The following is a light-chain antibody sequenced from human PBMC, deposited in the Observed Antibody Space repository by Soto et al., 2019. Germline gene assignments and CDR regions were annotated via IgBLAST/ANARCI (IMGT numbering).Light chain of an antibody. CDR3: AAWDDSLNGFYV. Sequence: VLPQPPSASGTPGQRVTISCSGSSSNIGSNTVNWYQQLPGTAPELLMYSNNQRPSGVPDRFSGSKSGTSASLAISGLQSEDEADYYCAAWDDSLNGFYVFGTGTKVTVL. CDR2: SNN. J-gene: IGLJ1*01. CDR1: SSNIGSNT. V-gene: IGLV1-44*01.